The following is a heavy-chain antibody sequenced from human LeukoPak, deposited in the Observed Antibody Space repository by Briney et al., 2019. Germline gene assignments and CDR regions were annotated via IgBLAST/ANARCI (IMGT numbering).Heavy chain of an antibody. CDR3: AREGGDYYDSSGYYYYFDY. CDR2: IWYDGSNK. V-gene: IGHV3-33*01. D-gene: IGHD3-22*01. J-gene: IGHJ4*02. Sequence: GGSLRLSCAASGFTFSSYGMHWVRQAPGKGLEWVAVIWYDGSNKYYADSVKGRFTISRDNSKSTLYLQMNSLRAEDTAVYYCAREGGDYYDSSGYYYYFDYWGQGTLVTVSS. CDR1: GFTFSSYG.